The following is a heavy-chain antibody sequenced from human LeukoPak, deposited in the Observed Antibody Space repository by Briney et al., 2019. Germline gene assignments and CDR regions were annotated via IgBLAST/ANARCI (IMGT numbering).Heavy chain of an antibody. CDR1: GASVGDYY. Sequence: SETLSLTCTVSGASVGDYYWSWIRQAAGKGLEWLGRIYTSGNTIYNPSLQSRVTISVDVSKNQFSLRLISMTAADTGIYYCAVDNRDFWGQGTLVTVSS. V-gene: IGHV4-4*07. CDR3: AVDNRDF. D-gene: IGHD2/OR15-2a*01. J-gene: IGHJ4*02. CDR2: IYTSGNT.